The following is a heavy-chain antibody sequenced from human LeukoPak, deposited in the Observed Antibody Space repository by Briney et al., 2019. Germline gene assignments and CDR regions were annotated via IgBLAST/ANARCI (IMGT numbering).Heavy chain of an antibody. CDR1: GFTFSSYA. CDR2: ISGSGGRT. J-gene: IGHJ3*02. CDR3: AKGRDGYNNGDALDI. Sequence: GGSLRLSCAASGFTFSSYAMSWVRQAPGKGLEWVSAISGSGGRTYSADSVKGRFTLSRDTSKTTLYLQMNSLRAEDTAVYYCAKGRDGYNNGDALDIWGQGTMVTVSS. V-gene: IGHV3-23*01. D-gene: IGHD5-24*01.